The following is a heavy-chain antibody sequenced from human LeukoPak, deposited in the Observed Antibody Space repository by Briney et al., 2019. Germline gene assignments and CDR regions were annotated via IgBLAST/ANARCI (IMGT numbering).Heavy chain of an antibody. J-gene: IGHJ4*02. V-gene: IGHV3-23*01. Sequence: AGGSLRLSCAASGFTFSSYAMSWVRQAPGKGLEWVSAISGSGGSTYYADSVKGRFTISRDNSKNTLYLQMNSLRAEDTAVYYCVVTDYYDSSGYLPFHTFDYWGQGTLVTVSS. CDR2: ISGSGGST. D-gene: IGHD3-22*01. CDR3: VVTDYYDSSGYLPFHTFDY. CDR1: GFTFSSYA.